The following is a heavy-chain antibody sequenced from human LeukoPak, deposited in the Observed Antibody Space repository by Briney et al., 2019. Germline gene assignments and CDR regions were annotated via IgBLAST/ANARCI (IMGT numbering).Heavy chain of an antibody. J-gene: IGHJ6*02. Sequence: PGGSLRLSCAASGFTFSSYAMHWVRQAPGKGLEWLSVISHDGSNEHFADSVKGRFTISRDNSKDTLYLQMNSLRAEDTAVYYCAAAMSRYYYYGMDVWGLGTTVTVSS. CDR1: GFTFSSYA. D-gene: IGHD6-25*01. CDR3: AAAMSRYYYYGMDV. V-gene: IGHV3-30*04. CDR2: ISHDGSNE.